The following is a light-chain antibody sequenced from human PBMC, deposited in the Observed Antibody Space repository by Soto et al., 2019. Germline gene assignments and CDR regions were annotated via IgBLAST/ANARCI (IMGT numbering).Light chain of an antibody. J-gene: IGKJ2*01. Sequence: EIVLTQSPATLSLSPGDSATLSCRASQSIRSYLAWYQQKRGQAPRLLIYDASNRATGIPARFSGSGSGTDFSLTISSLEPEDFAVYYCQLYGASLVTFGQGTKVEI. CDR1: QSIRSY. V-gene: IGKV3-11*01. CDR2: DAS. CDR3: QLYGASLVT.